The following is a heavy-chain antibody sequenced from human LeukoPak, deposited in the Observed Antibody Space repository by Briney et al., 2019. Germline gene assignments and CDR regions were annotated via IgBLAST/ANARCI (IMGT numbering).Heavy chain of an antibody. J-gene: IGHJ4*02. CDR3: ARNRRYYDSSGYDY. CDR1: GFTFSSYS. Sequence: PGGSLRLSCAASGFTFSSYSMNWVRQAPGKGLEWVSYISSSGSTIYYADSVKGRFTISRDNAKNSLYLQMNSLRAEDTAVYYCARNRRYYDSSGYDYWGQGTLVTVSS. V-gene: IGHV3-48*04. CDR2: ISSSGSTI. D-gene: IGHD3-22*01.